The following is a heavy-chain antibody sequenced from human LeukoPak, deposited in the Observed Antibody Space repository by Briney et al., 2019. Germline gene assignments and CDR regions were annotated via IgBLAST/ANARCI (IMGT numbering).Heavy chain of an antibody. J-gene: IGHJ4*02. D-gene: IGHD3-10*01. CDR2: MNPNNGNT. Sequence: ASVKVSCKTSGYTFTNYDINWVRQATGQGLEWMGWMNPNNGNTGYAQKFQGRVTMTRDTSISTAYMELSRLRYDDTAVFYCARGSANFGEFDFDYWGQGSLVTVYS. V-gene: IGHV1-8*01. CDR1: GYTFTNYD. CDR3: ARGSANFGEFDFDY.